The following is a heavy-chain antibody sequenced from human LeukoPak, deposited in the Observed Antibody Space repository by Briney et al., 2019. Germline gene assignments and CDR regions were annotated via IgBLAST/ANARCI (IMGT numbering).Heavy chain of an antibody. Sequence: GRSLRLSCAASGFTFNSYGMHWVRQAPGKGLEWVAVIWYDGSNKYYADSVKGRFTISRDKSKNTLYLQMDNLRAEDTAVYYCATYYGSGTTRGDYWGQGTLVTVSS. CDR2: IWYDGSNK. V-gene: IGHV3-33*01. CDR3: ATYYGSGTTRGDY. CDR1: GFTFNSYG. D-gene: IGHD3-10*01. J-gene: IGHJ4*02.